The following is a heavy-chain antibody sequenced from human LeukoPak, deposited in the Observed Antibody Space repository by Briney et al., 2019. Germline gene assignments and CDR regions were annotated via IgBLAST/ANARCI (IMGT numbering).Heavy chain of an antibody. Sequence: GGSLRLSCAASGFTFSSYWMHWVRQAPGKGLVWVSRINSDGSSTSYADSVKGRFTISRDNAKNTLYLQMNSLRAEDTAVYYCARARNGIVGANDAFDIWGQGTMVTVSS. CDR2: INSDGSST. J-gene: IGHJ3*02. D-gene: IGHD1-26*01. CDR3: ARARNGIVGANDAFDI. CDR1: GFTFSSYW. V-gene: IGHV3-74*01.